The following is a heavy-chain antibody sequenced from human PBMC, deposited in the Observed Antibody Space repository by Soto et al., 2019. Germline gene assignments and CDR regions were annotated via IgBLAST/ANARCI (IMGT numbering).Heavy chain of an antibody. CDR2: IYYSGST. Sequence: SETLSLTCTVSGGSISSSSYYWGWIRQPPGKGLKWIGSIYYSGSTYYNPSLKSRVTISVDTSKNQFSLKLSSVTAADTAVYYCARRHYYDSSGYDPWGQGTLVTVSS. D-gene: IGHD3-22*01. CDR1: GGSISSSSYY. CDR3: ARRHYYDSSGYDP. V-gene: IGHV4-39*01. J-gene: IGHJ5*02.